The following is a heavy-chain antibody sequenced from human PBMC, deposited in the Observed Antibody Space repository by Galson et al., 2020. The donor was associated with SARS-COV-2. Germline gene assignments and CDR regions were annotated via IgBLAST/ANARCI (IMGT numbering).Heavy chain of an antibody. D-gene: IGHD6-19*01. CDR2: VLNSGPT. J-gene: IGHJ5*02. Sequence: SETLSLTCTVSGGSIRSSNYSWGWIRQPPGKGLEWIGSVLNSGPTHYTQSLQSRVTISVDTSKNQFSLNLNSVTAADTAMYYCARDATSSGWYNWFDPWGQGTLVTVSS. V-gene: IGHV4-39*07. CDR1: GGSIRSSNYS. CDR3: ARDATSSGWYNWFDP.